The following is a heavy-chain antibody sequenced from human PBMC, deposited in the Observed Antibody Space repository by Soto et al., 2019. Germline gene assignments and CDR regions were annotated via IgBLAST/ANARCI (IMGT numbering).Heavy chain of an antibody. CDR1: GDSVSSNSGA. J-gene: IGHJ6*02. V-gene: IGHV6-1*01. CDR3: GRDQYSGGWLRMDV. D-gene: IGHD6-19*01. CDR2: TYYRSKWYN. Sequence: PSQTLSLTCVISGDSVSSNSGAWNRIRQSPSRGLEWLGRTYYRSKWYNDYAASVKSRTTINPDTSKNQFSLQLNSVTPDDTAVYYCGRDQYSGGWLRMDVWSQGTTVTVSS.